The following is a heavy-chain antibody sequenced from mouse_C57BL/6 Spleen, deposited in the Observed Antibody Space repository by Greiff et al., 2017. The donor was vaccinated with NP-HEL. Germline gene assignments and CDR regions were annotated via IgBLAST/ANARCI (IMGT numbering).Heavy chain of an antibody. CDR1: GFTFSDYG. CDR3: AREGTFYFDY. V-gene: IGHV5-17*01. J-gene: IGHJ2*01. CDR2: ISSGSSTI. Sequence: EVMLVESGGGLVKPGGSLKLSCAASGFTFSDYGMHWVRQAPEKGLEWVAYISSGSSTIYYADTVKGRFTISRDNAKNTLCLQMTSLRSEDTAMYYCAREGTFYFDYWGQGTTLTVSS.